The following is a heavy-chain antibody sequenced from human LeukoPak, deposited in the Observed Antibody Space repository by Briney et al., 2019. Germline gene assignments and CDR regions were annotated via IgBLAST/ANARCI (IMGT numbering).Heavy chain of an antibody. CDR3: ARDRSGYSYI. Sequence: SETLSLTCSVSGGSLSSGDYYWSWIRQPPGKGLEWIGSIYYSGSTYYNPSLKSRVTISVDTSKNQFSLKLSSVTAADTAVYYCARDRSGYSYIWGQGTLVTVSS. CDR1: GGSLSSGDYY. J-gene: IGHJ4*02. CDR2: IYYSGST. D-gene: IGHD5-18*01. V-gene: IGHV4-39*07.